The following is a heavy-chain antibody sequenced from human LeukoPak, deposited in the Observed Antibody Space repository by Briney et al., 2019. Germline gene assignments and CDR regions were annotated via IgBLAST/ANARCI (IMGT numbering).Heavy chain of an antibody. J-gene: IGHJ4*02. CDR2: IYYSGST. V-gene: IGHV4-39*01. CDR3: VNSSPGGGWLVSGNFDY. CDR1: GGSISSNNYY. D-gene: IGHD6-19*01. Sequence: PSETLSLTCTVSGGSISSNNYYWGWIRQPPGKGLEWIGSIYYSGSTYYNPSLKSRVTISVDTSKNQFSLKLSSVTAAATAVYYCVNSSPGGGWLVSGNFDYWGQGTLVTVSS.